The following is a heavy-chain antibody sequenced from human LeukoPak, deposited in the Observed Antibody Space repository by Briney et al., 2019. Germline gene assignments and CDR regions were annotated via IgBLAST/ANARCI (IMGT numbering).Heavy chain of an antibody. CDR2: IIPIFGTA. J-gene: IGHJ4*02. V-gene: IGHV1-69*13. CDR3: ASGAYSSGYYHTPPYYFDY. CDR1: GGTFSSYA. D-gene: IGHD3-22*01. Sequence: GASVKVSCKASGGTFSSYAISWVRQAPGQGLEWMGGIIPIFGTANYAQKFQGRVTITADESTSTAYMELSSLRSEDTAVYYCASGAYSSGYYHTPPYYFDYWGQGTLVTVSS.